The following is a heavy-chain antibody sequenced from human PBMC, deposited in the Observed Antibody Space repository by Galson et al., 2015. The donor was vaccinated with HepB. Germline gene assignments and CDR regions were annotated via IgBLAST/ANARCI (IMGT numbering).Heavy chain of an antibody. V-gene: IGHV3-33*08. J-gene: IGHJ2*01. Sequence: SLRLSCAASGFTFSSYGMHWVRQAPRKGLEWVAVIWYDGSNKYYADSVKGRFTISRDNFKKMVYLQMNSLRAEDTAVYYCARDRVLRSLGYWYFDLWGRGTLVTVSS. CDR1: GFTFSSYG. CDR2: IWYDGSNK. CDR3: ARDRVLRSLGYWYFDL. D-gene: IGHD4-17*01.